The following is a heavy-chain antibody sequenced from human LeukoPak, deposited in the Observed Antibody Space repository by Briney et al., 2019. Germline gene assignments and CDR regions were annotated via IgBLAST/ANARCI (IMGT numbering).Heavy chain of an antibody. CDR1: GDSVSSNSAA. V-gene: IGHV6-1*01. CDR3: ARDRDGSGWYGTNYDS. J-gene: IGHJ4*02. Sequence: SQTLSLTCAISGDSVSSNSAAWNWIRQSPSRGLEWLGRTYYRSKWFNDYAGSVKSRIIISPDTSKNQFSLQLNPVTPEDTAVYYCARDRDGSGWYGTNYDSWGQGTLVTVSS. D-gene: IGHD6-19*01. CDR2: TYYRSKWFN.